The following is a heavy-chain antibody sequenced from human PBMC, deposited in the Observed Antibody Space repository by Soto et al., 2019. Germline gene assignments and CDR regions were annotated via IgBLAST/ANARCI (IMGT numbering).Heavy chain of an antibody. CDR3: AHRPPPLGSGSYFDY. D-gene: IGHD3-10*01. CDR2: IYWNDDK. V-gene: IGHV2-5*01. J-gene: IGHJ4*02. Sequence: QITLKESGPTLVKPTQTLTLTCTFSGFSFSTSGVGVGWIRQPPGKALEWLALIYWNDDKRYSPSLMSRLTITKDISKNQVVLTVTDMDPVDTATYYCAHRPPPLGSGSYFDYWGQGTLVTVSS. CDR1: GFSFSTSGVG.